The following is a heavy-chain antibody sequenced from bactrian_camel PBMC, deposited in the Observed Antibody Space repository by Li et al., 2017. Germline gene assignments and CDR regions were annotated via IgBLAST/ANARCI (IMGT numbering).Heavy chain of an antibody. Sequence: HVQLVESGGGLVQPGGSLRLSCASSLFTFPYMTWVRQGPGKELEWISSIDTGGSTYYADSVRGRFTISKDVAKNTLYLQMNSLKSDDTAIYYCAAALRGLLACSGSRVSYNFWGQGTQVTVS. V-gene: IGHV3-2*01. J-gene: IGHJ4*01. CDR2: IDTGGST. CDR3: AAALRGLLACSGSRVSYNF. CDR1: LFTFPY. D-gene: IGHD3*01.